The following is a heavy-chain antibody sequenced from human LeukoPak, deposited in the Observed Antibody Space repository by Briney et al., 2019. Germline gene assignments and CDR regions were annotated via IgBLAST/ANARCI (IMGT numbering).Heavy chain of an antibody. CDR3: ARGLYGGTYY. D-gene: IGHD4-17*01. J-gene: IGHJ4*02. CDR1: GGTFSSYA. V-gene: IGHV1-8*02. CDR2: MNPNTANT. Sequence: ASVKVSCKASGGTFSSYAISWVRQAPGQGLEWMGWMNPNTANTGYAQKFQGRVTMTRNTSISTAYMELNSLRSEDTAVYYCARGLYGGTYYWGQGTLVTVSS.